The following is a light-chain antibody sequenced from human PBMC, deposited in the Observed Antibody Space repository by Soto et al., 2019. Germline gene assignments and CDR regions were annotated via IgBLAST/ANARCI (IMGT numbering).Light chain of an antibody. J-gene: IGLJ3*02. V-gene: IGLV1-44*01. CDR1: SPNIGSNT. CDR3: AAWDDSLNGWV. Sequence: QSVPTQPPSASGTPGQRVTISCSGSSPNIGSNTVNWYQQLPGTAPKLLIYSNNQRPSGVPDRFSGSKSGTSASLAISGLQSEDEADYYCAAWDDSLNGWVFGGGTKVTVL. CDR2: SNN.